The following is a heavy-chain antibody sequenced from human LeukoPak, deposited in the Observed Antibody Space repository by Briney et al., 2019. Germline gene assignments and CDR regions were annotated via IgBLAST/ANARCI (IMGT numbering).Heavy chain of an antibody. CDR1: GGSISCYY. CDR3: ARPAAVAGTVRAFDV. J-gene: IGHJ3*01. V-gene: IGHV4-59*12. D-gene: IGHD6-19*01. CDR2: ISNTGRT. Sequence: SETLSLTCTVSGGSISCYYWSWIRQPPGKGLEWIGYISNTGRTNYNPSLKSRVTISVDTSKNQFSLKLSSVTAADTAVYYCARPAAVAGTVRAFDVWGQGTMVTVSS.